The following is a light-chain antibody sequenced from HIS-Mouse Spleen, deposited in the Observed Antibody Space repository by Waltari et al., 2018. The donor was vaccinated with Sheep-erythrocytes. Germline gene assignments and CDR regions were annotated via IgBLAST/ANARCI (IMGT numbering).Light chain of an antibody. Sequence: DIQLTQSPSFLSASVGDRVPITCRASQGISSYLAWYHQKPGKAPKLLIYAASTLQSGVPSRFSGSGSGTEFTLTISSLQPEDFATYYCQQLNSYPHTFGQGTKLEIK. CDR1: QGISSY. CDR3: QQLNSYPHT. V-gene: IGKV1-9*01. CDR2: AAS. J-gene: IGKJ2*01.